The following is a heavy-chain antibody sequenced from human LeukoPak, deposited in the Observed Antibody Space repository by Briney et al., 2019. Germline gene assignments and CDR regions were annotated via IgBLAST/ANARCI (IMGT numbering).Heavy chain of an antibody. CDR3: ARGIGTINFDY. J-gene: IGHJ4*02. D-gene: IGHD1-7*01. Sequence: SETLSLTCSVSGGSMSSYYWSWIRQPAGKGLEWIGRIYSTGNTNYNPSLKSRVTISVDPSKNQFSLKLDSVAAADPAVYYCARGIGTINFDYWGQGVLVTVSS. CDR1: GGSMSSYY. V-gene: IGHV4-4*07. CDR2: IYSTGNT.